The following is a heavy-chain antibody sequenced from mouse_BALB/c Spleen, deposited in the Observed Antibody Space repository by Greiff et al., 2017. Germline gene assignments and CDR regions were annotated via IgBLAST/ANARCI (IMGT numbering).Heavy chain of an antibody. Sequence: VQRVESGAELVRPGASVTLSCKASGYTFTDYEMHWVKQTPVHGLEWIGAIDPETGGTAYNQKFKGKATLTADKSSSTAYMELRSLTSEDSAVYYCTPHYYGSSWYAMDYWGQGTSVTVSS. CDR2: IDPETGGT. CDR1: GYTFTDYE. J-gene: IGHJ4*01. V-gene: IGHV1-15*01. CDR3: TPHYYGSSWYAMDY. D-gene: IGHD1-1*01.